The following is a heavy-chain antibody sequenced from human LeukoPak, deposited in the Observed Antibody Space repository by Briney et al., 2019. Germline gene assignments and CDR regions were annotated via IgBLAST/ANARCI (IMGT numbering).Heavy chain of an antibody. D-gene: IGHD1-7*01. CDR1: GYSISSCYY. Sequence: SETLSLTCSVSGYSISSCYYWGWVRQPPGKGLEWIGVIYYSGSSSYNPSLKSRVTMSVDTSKNQFSLRLSSVTAADTAVYCCARQLGTTANFDYWGQGTLVTVSS. V-gene: IGHV4-38-2*01. CDR3: ARQLGTTANFDY. CDR2: IYYSGSS. J-gene: IGHJ4*02.